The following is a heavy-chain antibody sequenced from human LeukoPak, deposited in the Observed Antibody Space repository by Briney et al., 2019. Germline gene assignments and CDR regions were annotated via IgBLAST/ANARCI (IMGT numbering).Heavy chain of an antibody. V-gene: IGHV4-34*01. CDR3: ARGRAIIWGSYRPTWFDP. CDR1: GGSFSGYY. Sequence: NPSETLSLTCAVYGGSFSGYYWSWIRQPPGKGLEWIGEINHSGSTNYNPSLKSRVTISVDTSKNQFSLKLSSVTAADTAVYYCARGRAIIWGSYRPTWFDPWGQGTLVTVSS. J-gene: IGHJ5*02. D-gene: IGHD3-16*02. CDR2: INHSGST.